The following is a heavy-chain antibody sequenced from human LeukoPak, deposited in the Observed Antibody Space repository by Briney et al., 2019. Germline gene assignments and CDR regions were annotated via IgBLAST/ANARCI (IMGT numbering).Heavy chain of an antibody. CDR1: GYSFTSYY. D-gene: IGHD2-15*01. J-gene: IGHJ4*02. V-gene: IGHV1-46*01. Sequence: ASVKVSCKASGYSFTSYYMHWVRQVPGQGLEWMGIINPSGGSTSYAQKFQGRVTMTRDMPTSTVYMELSSLRSEDTAVYYCARTADSGLDYWGQGTLVTVSS. CDR2: INPSGGST. CDR3: ARTADSGLDY.